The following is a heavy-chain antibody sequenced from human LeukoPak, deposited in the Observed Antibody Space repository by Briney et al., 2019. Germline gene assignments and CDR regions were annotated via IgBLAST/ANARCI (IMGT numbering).Heavy chain of an antibody. Sequence: LGGSLRLSCAASGFTFSNAWMSWVRQAPGKGLEWVGRIKSKTDGGTTDYAAPVKGRFTISRDDSKNTLYLQMNSLKTEDTAVYYCTTDLVLGVAYCGGCDYWGQGTLVTVSS. CDR1: GFTFSNAW. D-gene: IGHD2-21*01. CDR3: TTDLVLGVAYCGGCDY. V-gene: IGHV3-15*01. CDR2: IKSKTDGGTT. J-gene: IGHJ4*02.